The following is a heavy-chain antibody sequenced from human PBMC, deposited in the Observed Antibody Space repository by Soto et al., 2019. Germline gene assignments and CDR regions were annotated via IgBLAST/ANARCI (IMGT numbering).Heavy chain of an antibody. Sequence: GGSLRLSCAASGFTFSSYEMNWVRQAPGKGLEWVSYISSSGSTIYYADSVKGRFTVSRDNAKNSLYLQMNSLRAEDTAVYYCARDPNPSMITIFGVVIHEAYDGMDVWGQGTTVTVSS. D-gene: IGHD3-3*01. CDR3: ARDPNPSMITIFGVVIHEAYDGMDV. J-gene: IGHJ6*02. V-gene: IGHV3-48*03. CDR1: GFTFSSYE. CDR2: ISSSGSTI.